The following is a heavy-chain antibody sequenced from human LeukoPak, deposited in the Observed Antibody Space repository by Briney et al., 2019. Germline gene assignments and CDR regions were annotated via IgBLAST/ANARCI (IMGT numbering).Heavy chain of an antibody. CDR1: GFTFNTYS. D-gene: IGHD5-24*01. CDR2: ISTSSSYI. CDR3: ARGTRDGYYLFDAFDI. V-gene: IGHV3-21*01. J-gene: IGHJ3*02. Sequence: GGSLRLSCAASGFTFNTYSMNWVRQAPGKWLEWVSSISTSSSYIYYADSVKGRFTISRDNAKNSLYLQMNSLRAEDTAVYYCARGTRDGYYLFDAFDIWGQGTMVTVSS.